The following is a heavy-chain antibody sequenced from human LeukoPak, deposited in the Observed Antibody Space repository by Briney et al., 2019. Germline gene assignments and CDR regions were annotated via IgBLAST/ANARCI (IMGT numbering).Heavy chain of an antibody. CDR3: ALGATTDYYYYYMDV. V-gene: IGHV1-69*13. CDR2: IIPIFGTA. Sequence: SVKVSCKASGGTFSSYAISWVRQAPGQGLEWMGGIIPIFGTANYAQKFQGRVTITADESTSTAYMELSSLRSEDTAVYYCALGATTDYYYYYMDVWGKGTTVIVSS. J-gene: IGHJ6*03. D-gene: IGHD1-26*01. CDR1: GGTFSSYA.